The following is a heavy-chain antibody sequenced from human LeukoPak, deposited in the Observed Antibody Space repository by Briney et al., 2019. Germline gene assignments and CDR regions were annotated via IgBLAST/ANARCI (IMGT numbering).Heavy chain of an antibody. Sequence: ASVKVSCKASGYTFTSYGISWVRQAPGQGLEWMGWISAYNGNTNYAQKLQGRVTITADESTSTAYMELSSLRSEDTAVYYCARASFLRGYSSPNWFDPWGQGTLVTVSS. V-gene: IGHV1-18*01. D-gene: IGHD6-13*01. CDR3: ARASFLRGYSSPNWFDP. J-gene: IGHJ5*02. CDR2: ISAYNGNT. CDR1: GYTFTSYG.